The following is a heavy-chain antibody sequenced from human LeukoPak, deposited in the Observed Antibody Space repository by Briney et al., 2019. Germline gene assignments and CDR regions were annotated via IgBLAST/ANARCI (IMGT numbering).Heavy chain of an antibody. Sequence: SETLSLTCTVSGGSISSSSYYWGWIRQPPGKGLEWIGSIYYSGSTYYNPSLKSRVTISVDTSKNQFSLKLSSVTAADTAVYYCARRYYYDSSGYADAFDIWGQGTMVTVSS. J-gene: IGHJ3*02. CDR1: GGSISSSSYY. D-gene: IGHD3-22*01. V-gene: IGHV4-39*01. CDR2: IYYSGST. CDR3: ARRYYYDSSGYADAFDI.